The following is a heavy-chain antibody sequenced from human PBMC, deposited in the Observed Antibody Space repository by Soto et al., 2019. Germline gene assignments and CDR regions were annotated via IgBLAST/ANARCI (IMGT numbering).Heavy chain of an antibody. V-gene: IGHV4-59*01. J-gene: IGHJ4*02. Sequence: SETLSLTCTVSGGSISSYYWSWIRQPPGKGLEWIGYIYYSGSTNYNPSLKSRVTISVDTSKNQFSLKLSSVTAADTAVYYCARDYRITMVRGVIIHYFDYWGQGTLVTSPQ. CDR1: GGSISSYY. D-gene: IGHD3-10*01. CDR2: IYYSGST. CDR3: ARDYRITMVRGVIIHYFDY.